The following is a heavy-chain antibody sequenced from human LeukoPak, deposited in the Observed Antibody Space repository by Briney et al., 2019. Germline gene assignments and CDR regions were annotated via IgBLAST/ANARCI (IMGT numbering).Heavy chain of an antibody. CDR3: ASLVGKDFSLFDY. Sequence: GGSLRLSCAASGFTVSSNYMSWVRQAPGKGLEWVSVIYSGGSTYYADSVKGRFTIPRDNSKNTLYLQMNSLRADDTAVYYCASLVGKDFSLFDYWGQGTLVTVSS. J-gene: IGHJ4*02. CDR1: GFTVSSNY. V-gene: IGHV3-53*01. D-gene: IGHD6-6*01. CDR2: IYSGGST.